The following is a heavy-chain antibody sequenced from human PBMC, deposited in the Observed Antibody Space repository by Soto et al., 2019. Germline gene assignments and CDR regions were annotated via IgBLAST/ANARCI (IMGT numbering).Heavy chain of an antibody. Sequence: GGSLRLSCAASGFTFSSYAMSWVRQAPGKGLEWVSAISGSGGSTYYADSVKGRFTISRDNSKNTLDLQMNSLRAEDTAVYYCAKDRAGWELLGAFDIWGQGTMVTVSS. J-gene: IGHJ3*02. CDR1: GFTFSSYA. V-gene: IGHV3-23*01. CDR2: ISGSGGST. CDR3: AKDRAGWELLGAFDI. D-gene: IGHD1-26*01.